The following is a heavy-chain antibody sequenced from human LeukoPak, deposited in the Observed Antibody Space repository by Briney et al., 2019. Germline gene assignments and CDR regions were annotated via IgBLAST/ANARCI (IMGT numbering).Heavy chain of an antibody. CDR2: ISGSGGST. CDR1: GFTFSSYG. D-gene: IGHD1-7*01. V-gene: IGHV3-23*01. Sequence: QAGGSLRLSCAASGFTFSSYGMSWVRQAPGKGLEWVSAISGSGGSTYYADSVKGRFTISRDNSKNTLYLQMNSLRVEDTALYHCARKGLGGELGGFDSWGQGTLVTVSS. CDR3: ARKGLGGELGGFDS. J-gene: IGHJ4*02.